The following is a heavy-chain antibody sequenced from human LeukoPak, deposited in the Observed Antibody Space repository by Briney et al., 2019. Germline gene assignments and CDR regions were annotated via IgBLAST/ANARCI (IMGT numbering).Heavy chain of an antibody. CDR1: GFTFSNYA. CDR3: ATEKGDSPDY. D-gene: IGHD3-16*01. Sequence: PGGSLRLSCAASGFTFSNYAMAWVRQAPGKGLEWVSGLSGSGGNTYYADSVKGRSTISRDNPKNTLYLQMNSLRAEDTAVYYCATEKGDSPDYWGQGTLVTVSS. V-gene: IGHV3-23*01. CDR2: LSGSGGNT. J-gene: IGHJ4*02.